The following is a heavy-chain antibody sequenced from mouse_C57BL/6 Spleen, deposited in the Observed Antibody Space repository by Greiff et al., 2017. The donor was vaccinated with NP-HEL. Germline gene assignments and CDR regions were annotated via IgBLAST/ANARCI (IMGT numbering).Heavy chain of an antibody. CDR3: AIDGYYYAMDY. V-gene: IGHV1-80*01. CDR1: GYAFSSYW. D-gene: IGHD2-3*01. J-gene: IGHJ4*01. CDR2: IYPGDGDT. Sequence: QVHVKQSGAELVKPGASVKISCKASGYAFSSYWMNWVKQRPGKGLEWIGQIYPGDGDTNYNGKFKGKATLTADKSSSTAYMQLSSLTSEDSAVYFCAIDGYYYAMDYWGQGTSVTVSS.